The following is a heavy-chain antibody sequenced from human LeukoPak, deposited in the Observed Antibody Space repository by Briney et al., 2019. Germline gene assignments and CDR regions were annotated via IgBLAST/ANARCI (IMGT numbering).Heavy chain of an antibody. Sequence: PSGTLSLTCAVYGGSFSGYYWSWIRQPPGKGLEWIGEINHSGGTNYNPSLKSRVTISVDTSKNQFSLKLSSVTAADTAVYYCARDRGSGWDYYYGMDVWGQGTTVTVSS. D-gene: IGHD6-19*01. V-gene: IGHV4-34*01. CDR1: GGSFSGYY. J-gene: IGHJ6*02. CDR3: ARDRGSGWDYYYGMDV. CDR2: INHSGGT.